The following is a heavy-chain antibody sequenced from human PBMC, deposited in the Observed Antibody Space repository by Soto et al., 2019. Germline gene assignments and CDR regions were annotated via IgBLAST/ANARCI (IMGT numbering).Heavy chain of an antibody. CDR1: GYTFTSYG. J-gene: IGHJ6*02. D-gene: IGHD2-2*01. CDR2: ISAYNGNT. Sequence: QVQLVQSGAEVKKPGASVKVSCKASGYTFTSYGISWVRQAPGQGLEWMGWISAYNGNTNYAQKLQGRVTMTTDTSPRKASMELRSLRSDETAVYYCAGDHKWVVPAAMGGAGSYYGMDVWGQGTTVTVSS. CDR3: AGDHKWVVPAAMGGAGSYYGMDV. V-gene: IGHV1-18*01.